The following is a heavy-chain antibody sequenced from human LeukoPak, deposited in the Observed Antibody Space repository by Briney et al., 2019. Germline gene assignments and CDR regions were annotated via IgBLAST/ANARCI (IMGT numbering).Heavy chain of an antibody. D-gene: IGHD2-2*03. V-gene: IGHV5-51*01. J-gene: IGHJ4*02. CDR3: ARVGYCSRTRCCVPPFDY. Sequence: GESLKISCKGSGYSFTSYWIGWVRQMPGKGLEWMGITYPGDSDTRYSPSFQGQVTISADKSISTAYLQWSSLKASDTAMYYCARVGYCSRTRCCVPPFDYWSQGTLVTVSP. CDR1: GYSFTSYW. CDR2: TYPGDSDT.